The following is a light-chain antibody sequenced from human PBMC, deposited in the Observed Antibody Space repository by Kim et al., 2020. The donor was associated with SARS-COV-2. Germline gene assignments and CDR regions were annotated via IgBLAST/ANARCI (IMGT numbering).Light chain of an antibody. V-gene: IGKV3-20*01. Sequence: EIVLTQSPGTLSLSPGERATLSCRASQSVGSSLLAWYQQKPGQAPRLLIYEACKRVAGIPDRFSGSGSGTDFTLTISRPEPEDFAMYYCQQYGSSPYSFGQGTKLEI. J-gene: IGKJ2*03. CDR2: EAC. CDR3: QQYGSSPYS. CDR1: QSVGSSL.